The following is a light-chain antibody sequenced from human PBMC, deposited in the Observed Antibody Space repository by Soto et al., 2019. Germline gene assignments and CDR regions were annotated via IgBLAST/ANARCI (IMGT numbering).Light chain of an antibody. CDR3: LLSYTGRLYV. J-gene: IGLJ1*01. CDR1: TGPVTNGHF. V-gene: IGLV7-46*01. Sequence: QAVVTQEPSLTVSPGGTVTLTCGSSTGPVTNGHFPYWFQQKPGQAPRPLIYDTDNKLTWTPARFSASLLGDKAALTLSGALPEDDADYYCLLSYTGRLYVFGPGTKLTVL. CDR2: DTD.